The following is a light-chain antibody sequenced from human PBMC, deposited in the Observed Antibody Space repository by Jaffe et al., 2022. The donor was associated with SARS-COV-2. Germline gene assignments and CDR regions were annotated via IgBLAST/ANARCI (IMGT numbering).Light chain of an antibody. CDR2: DVS. CDR1: SSDVGGYKY. CDR3: SSFTARSTYI. V-gene: IGLV2-14*03. Sequence: QSALTQPASVSGSPGQSVTISCTGTSSDVGGYKYVSWYQQHPGKPPKLMIYDVSNRPSGVSDRFSGSKSGNTASLTISGLQAEDEADYFCSSFTARSTYIFGTGTKVTVL. J-gene: IGLJ1*01.